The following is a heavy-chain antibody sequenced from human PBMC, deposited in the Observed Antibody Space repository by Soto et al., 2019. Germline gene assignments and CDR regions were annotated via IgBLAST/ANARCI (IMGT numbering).Heavy chain of an antibody. J-gene: IGHJ4*02. CDR2: IMPIFGSA. D-gene: IGHD3-22*01. CDR3: ARQFDSDTTGYYYAY. CDR1: GGTFSRNT. V-gene: IGHV1-69*13. Sequence: GASVKVSCKASGGTFSRNTISWVRQAPGQGLEWMGGIMPIFGSANYAQKFQGRVTITADENTRTVYMELSRLRSEDTAVYYCARQFDSDTTGYYYAYWGQGTLVTV.